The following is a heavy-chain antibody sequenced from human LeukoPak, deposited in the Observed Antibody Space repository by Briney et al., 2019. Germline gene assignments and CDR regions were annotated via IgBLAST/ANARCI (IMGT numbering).Heavy chain of an antibody. Sequence: VASVKVSCKASGYTFTSYGISWVRQAPGQGLEWMGWISAYNGNTNYAQKLQGRVTMTTDTSTSTAYMELRSLRSDDTAVYYCARAPPRLDGYILYYWGQGTLVTVSS. CDR3: ARAPPRLDGYILYY. J-gene: IGHJ4*02. CDR2: ISAYNGNT. D-gene: IGHD5-24*01. CDR1: GYTFTSYG. V-gene: IGHV1-18*01.